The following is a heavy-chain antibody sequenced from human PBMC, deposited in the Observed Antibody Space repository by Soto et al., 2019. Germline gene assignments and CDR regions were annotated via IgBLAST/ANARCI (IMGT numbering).Heavy chain of an antibody. D-gene: IGHD3-10*01. CDR2: IDASDSYT. CDR3: ARQGYFLSGNYVWFDP. CDR1: GYTFTNHW. V-gene: IGHV5-10-1*03. Sequence: EVQLVQSGAEVKKPGESLRISCQGSGYTFTNHWINWVRQMPGKGLEWMGRIDASDSYTNYSPSFQGHVTFSVDRSISTAYLQWSSLKASDSAIYYCARQGYFLSGNYVWFDPWGQGTLVTVSS. J-gene: IGHJ5*02.